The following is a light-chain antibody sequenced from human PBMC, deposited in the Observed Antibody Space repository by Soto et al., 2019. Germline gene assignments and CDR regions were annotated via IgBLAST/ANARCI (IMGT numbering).Light chain of an antibody. CDR1: QSIGNY. J-gene: IGKJ3*01. CDR2: QAS. CDR3: QQYNSYV. V-gene: IGKV1-5*03. Sequence: DIQLTQTPSFLSASVGDRVILTCRASQSIGNYLAWYQQKPGKAPNLLIYQASRLQSGVPTRFSGSGSGTDFTLTINSLQPEDFVTYYCQQYNSYVFGPGTTVDI.